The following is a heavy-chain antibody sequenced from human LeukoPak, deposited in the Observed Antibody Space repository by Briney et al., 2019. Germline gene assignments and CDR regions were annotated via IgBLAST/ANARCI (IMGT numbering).Heavy chain of an antibody. CDR3: ARDSGYYYDSSGYSNTLGY. Sequence: GASVKVSCKASGYTFTAYYMHWVRQAPGQGLEWMGWINPNSGGTNYAQKFQGRVTMTRDTSISTAYMELSRLRSDDTAVYYCARDSGYYYDSSGYSNTLGYWGQGTLVTVSS. CDR2: INPNSGGT. J-gene: IGHJ4*02. V-gene: IGHV1-2*02. CDR1: GYTFTAYY. D-gene: IGHD3-22*01.